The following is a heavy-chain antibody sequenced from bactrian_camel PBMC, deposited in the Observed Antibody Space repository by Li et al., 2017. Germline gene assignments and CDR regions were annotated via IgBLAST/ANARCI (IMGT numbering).Heavy chain of an antibody. CDR3: ATNYDAPYGYNY. D-gene: IGHD4*01. CDR1: GDIGRTYT. Sequence: VQLVESGGGSVQAGGSLKFSCSISGDIGRTYTMGWFRQAPGEEREGVSCISWSGGYTYYEDSVKGRFTVSRDNAKNTMNLQMNSLKSEDTALYYCATNYDAPYGYNYWGQGTQVTVS. V-gene: IGHV3S60*01. J-gene: IGHJ4*01. CDR2: ISWSGGYT.